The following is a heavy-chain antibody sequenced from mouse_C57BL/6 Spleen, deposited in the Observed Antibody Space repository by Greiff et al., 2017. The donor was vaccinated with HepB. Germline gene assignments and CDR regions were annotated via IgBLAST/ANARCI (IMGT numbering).Heavy chain of an antibody. CDR1: GYTFTDYE. CDR3: TLPYGNGFAY. CDR2: IDPETGGT. D-gene: IGHD2-1*01. J-gene: IGHJ3*01. Sequence: QVQLQQSGAELVRPGASVTLSCKASGYTFTDYEMHWVKQTPVHGLEWIGAIDPETGGTAYNQKFKGKAILTADKSSSTAYMELRSLTSEDSAVYYCTLPYGNGFAYWGQGTLVTVSA. V-gene: IGHV1-15*01.